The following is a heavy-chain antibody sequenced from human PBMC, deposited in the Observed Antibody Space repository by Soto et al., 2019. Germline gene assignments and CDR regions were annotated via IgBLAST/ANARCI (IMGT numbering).Heavy chain of an antibody. J-gene: IGHJ5*02. CDR2: IIPIVETP. CDR3: ARRSRPNYYDTSGFFKDNWFDP. V-gene: IGHV1-69*01. Sequence: QVQLVQSGAEVKKPGSSMKVSCKASGGTFNSYDINWVRQAPGQGLEWMGGIIPIVETPKYAQKFQGRVTITVDESTNTVYMELSSLRSEDTAMYYCARRSRPNYYDTSGFFKDNWFDPWGQGTLVTVSS. CDR1: GGTFNSYD. D-gene: IGHD3-22*01.